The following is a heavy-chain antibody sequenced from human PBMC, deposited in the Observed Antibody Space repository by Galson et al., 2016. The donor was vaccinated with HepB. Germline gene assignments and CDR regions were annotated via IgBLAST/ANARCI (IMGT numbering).Heavy chain of an antibody. J-gene: IGHJ6*02. V-gene: IGHV3-30*03. CDR3: ARDLLPPRQKYSYGYVVWYYGMDV. Sequence: SLRLSCAASGLTFSSYGMHWVRQAPGKGLEWVAVISFDGGNKYYADSVKGRFTISRDNSKNTLYMQMNSLRAEDTAVYYCARDLLPPRQKYSYGYVVWYYGMDVWGQGTTVIVSS. CDR1: GLTFSSYG. D-gene: IGHD5-18*01. CDR2: ISFDGGNK.